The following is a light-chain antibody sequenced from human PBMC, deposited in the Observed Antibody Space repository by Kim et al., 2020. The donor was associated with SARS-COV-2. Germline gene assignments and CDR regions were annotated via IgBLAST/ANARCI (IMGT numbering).Light chain of an antibody. CDR1: KLGEKY. CDR3: QAWDNTWV. Sequence: VSVSPGQTVPITFSGDKLGEKYSAWYRQTRGQALVLVIYQDTKRPSGIPERFAGSNSGNTATLTISGAQAMDEADYYCQAWDNTWVFGGGTQLTVL. CDR2: QDT. V-gene: IGLV3-1*01. J-gene: IGLJ3*02.